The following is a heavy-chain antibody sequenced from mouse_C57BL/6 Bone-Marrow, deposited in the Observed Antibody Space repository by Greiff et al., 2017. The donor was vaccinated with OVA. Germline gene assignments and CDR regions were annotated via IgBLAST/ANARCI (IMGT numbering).Heavy chain of an antibody. CDR2: ISAGGSYT. J-gene: IGHJ2*01. CDR1: GFTFSSYA. Sequence: EVKLVESGGGLVKPGGSLKLSCAASGFTFSSYAMSWVRQTPEKRLEWVATISAGGSYTYYPDNVKGRFTISRDNAKNNLYLQMSHLKSEDTAMYYCARDLMVTTGDYWGQGTTLTVSS. D-gene: IGHD2-3*01. V-gene: IGHV5-4*01. CDR3: ARDLMVTTGDY.